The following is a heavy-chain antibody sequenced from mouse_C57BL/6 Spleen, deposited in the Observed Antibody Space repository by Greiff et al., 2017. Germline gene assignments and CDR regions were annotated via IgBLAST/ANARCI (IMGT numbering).Heavy chain of an antibody. CDR1: GFTFSDYY. CDR3: ARVLGSTSFAY. V-gene: IGHV5-16*01. Sequence: DVKLVESEGGLVQPGSSMKLSCTASGFTFSDYYMAWVRQVPEKGLEWVANINYDGSSTYYLDYLKSRFIISRANAKNILYLQMRSLKSEYTATYYSARVLGSTSFAYCGQGTLGTVSA. CDR2: INYDGSST. J-gene: IGHJ3*01.